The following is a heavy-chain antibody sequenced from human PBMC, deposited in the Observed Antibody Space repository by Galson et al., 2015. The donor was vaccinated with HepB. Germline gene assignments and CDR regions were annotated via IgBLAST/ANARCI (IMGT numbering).Heavy chain of an antibody. CDR3: ARDPPWGYGDYGEGWD. D-gene: IGHD4-17*01. CDR2: INPSGGST. V-gene: IGHV1-46*01. J-gene: IGHJ4*02. Sequence: SVKVSCKASGYTFTSYYMHWVRQAPGQGLEWMGIINPSGGSTSYAQKFQGRVTMTRDTSTSTVYMELSSLRSEDTAVYYCARDPPWGYGDYGEGWDWGQGTLVTVSS. CDR1: GYTFTSYY.